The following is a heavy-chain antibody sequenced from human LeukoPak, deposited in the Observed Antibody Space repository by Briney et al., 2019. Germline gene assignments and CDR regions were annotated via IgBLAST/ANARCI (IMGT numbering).Heavy chain of an antibody. J-gene: IGHJ4*02. D-gene: IGHD6-6*01. Sequence: SETLSLTCTVSGDSISSSNCYWGWIRQPPGKGLEWIGSIYFSGGTYSNASLKSRVTISVDTSKDQFSLKLSSVTAADTAVYYCARGHRRRSSIDYWGQGTLVTVSS. V-gene: IGHV4-39*01. CDR3: ARGHRRRSSIDY. CDR1: GDSISSSNCY. CDR2: IYFSGGT.